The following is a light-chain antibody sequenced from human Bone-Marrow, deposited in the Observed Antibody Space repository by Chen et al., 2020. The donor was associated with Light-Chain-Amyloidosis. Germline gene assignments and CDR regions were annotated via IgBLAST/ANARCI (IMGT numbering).Light chain of an antibody. CDR3: SSRDSSGNNLYV. Sequence: SSELTQDPAVSVALGQTVRITCQGDSLRSYYASWYQQKPGQAPVLVIYGTNNRPSGIPDRFAGSSAGNTASVTITGAQAEDEADYDCSSRDSSGNNLYVFGTGTKVTVL. V-gene: IGLV3-19*01. CDR2: GTN. J-gene: IGLJ1*01. CDR1: SLRSYY.